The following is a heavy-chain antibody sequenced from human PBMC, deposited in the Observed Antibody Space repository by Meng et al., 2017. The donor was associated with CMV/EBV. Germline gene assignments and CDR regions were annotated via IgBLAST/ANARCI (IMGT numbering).Heavy chain of an antibody. CDR1: GFTFSDYY. J-gene: IGHJ3*02. CDR3: ARDLSYYGSGTRFAFDI. Sequence: GGSLRLSCAASGFTFSDYYMSWIRQAPGKGLEWVSYISGSGSATYYADSVKGRFTISRDNAKNSLYLQMNSLRAEDTAVYYCARDLSYYGSGTRFAFDIWGQGTMVTVSS. D-gene: IGHD3-10*01. CDR2: ISGSGSAT. V-gene: IGHV3-11*04.